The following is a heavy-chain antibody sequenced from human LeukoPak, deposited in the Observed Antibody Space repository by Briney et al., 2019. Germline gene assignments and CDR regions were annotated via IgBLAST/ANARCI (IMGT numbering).Heavy chain of an antibody. Sequence: SESLSLTCSVSGDSISSARYYWSWIRQPAGKGLEWIGRIYTSGSTDYNPSLKSRVTISVDTSKNQFSLKLSSVTAADTAMYYCAKSGGYGLIDYWGQGTLVTVSS. J-gene: IGHJ4*02. CDR2: IYTSGST. CDR3: AKSGGYGLIDY. D-gene: IGHD1-26*01. CDR1: GDSISSARYY. V-gene: IGHV4-61*02.